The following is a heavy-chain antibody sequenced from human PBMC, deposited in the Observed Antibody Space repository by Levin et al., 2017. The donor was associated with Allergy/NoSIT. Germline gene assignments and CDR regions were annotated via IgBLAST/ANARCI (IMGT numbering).Heavy chain of an antibody. CDR1: GFPFSGFW. CDR2: INSDGSDT. V-gene: IGHV3-74*01. J-gene: IGHJ4*02. CDR3: ARGSCSSTSCLDS. D-gene: IGHD2-2*01. Sequence: LSLTCAASGFPFSGFWMHWVRQVPGKGLVWVSHINSDGSDTNYADSVKGRFTFSRDNAKNMLYLQMNSLRVEDTALYYCARGSCSSTSCLDSWGQGTLVTVSS.